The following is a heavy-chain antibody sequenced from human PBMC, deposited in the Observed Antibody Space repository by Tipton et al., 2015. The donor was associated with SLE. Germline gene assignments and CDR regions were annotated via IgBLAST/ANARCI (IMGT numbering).Heavy chain of an antibody. Sequence: QSGAEVKKPGASVKVSCKASGYTFTGYYMHWVRQAPGQGLEWMGWINPNSGGTKYAQKFQGRVTMTRDTSYNTAYMELSRLRSDDTAVYYCARDMVAAVHWYFDFWGRGTLVTVSS. CDR2: INPNSGGT. V-gene: IGHV1-2*02. CDR3: ARDMVAAVHWYFDF. J-gene: IGHJ2*01. CDR1: GYTFTGYY. D-gene: IGHD6-25*01.